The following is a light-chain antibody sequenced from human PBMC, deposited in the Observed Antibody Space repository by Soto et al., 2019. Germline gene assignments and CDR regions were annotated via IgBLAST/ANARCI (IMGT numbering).Light chain of an antibody. J-gene: IGKJ4*01. CDR1: QDISNY. Sequence: DIQMTQSPSSLSASVGDRVTITCQASQDISNYLNWYQQKPGKAPKLLIYDASNLETGVTSRFSGSGSGTDFTFTIISLQPEDIATYYCQQYDNLPFTFGGGTKVEIK. CDR3: QQYDNLPFT. CDR2: DAS. V-gene: IGKV1-33*01.